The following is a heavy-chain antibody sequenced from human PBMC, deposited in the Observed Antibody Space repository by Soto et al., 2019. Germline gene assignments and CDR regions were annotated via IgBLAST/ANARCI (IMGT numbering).Heavy chain of an antibody. V-gene: IGHV3-7*01. CDR3: ARDPANDYDYIWGSYRNRLGY. Sequence: GGSLRLSCAASGFTFSSYWMSWVRQAPGKGLEWVANIKQDGSEKYYVDSVKGRFTISRDNAKNSLYLQMNSLRAEDTAVYYCARDPANDYDYIWGSYRNRLGYWGQGTLVTVSS. D-gene: IGHD3-16*02. CDR1: GFTFSSYW. J-gene: IGHJ4*02. CDR2: IKQDGSEK.